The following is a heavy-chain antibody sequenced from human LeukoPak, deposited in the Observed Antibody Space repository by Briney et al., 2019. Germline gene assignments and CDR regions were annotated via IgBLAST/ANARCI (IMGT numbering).Heavy chain of an antibody. CDR3: ARESESSGWYDY. Sequence: QPGGSLGLSCAAPGFMFHDYAIHWVRQAPGKGLEWVSLISGDGGSTFYADFVKGRFTISRDNSKNSLYLQMNSLRSDDTALYYCARESESSGWYDYWGQGTLVTVSS. J-gene: IGHJ4*02. CDR1: GFMFHDYA. CDR2: ISGDGGST. V-gene: IGHV3-43*02. D-gene: IGHD6-19*01.